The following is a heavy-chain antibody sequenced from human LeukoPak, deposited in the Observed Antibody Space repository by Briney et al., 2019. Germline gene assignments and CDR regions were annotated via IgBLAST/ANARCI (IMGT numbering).Heavy chain of an antibody. D-gene: IGHD3-9*01. J-gene: IGHJ3*02. V-gene: IGHV3-21*01. Sequence: GGSLRLSCAASGFTFSSYSMNWVRQAPGKGLEWVSSISSSSSYIYYADSVKGRFTISRDNAKNSLYLQMNSLRAEDTAVYYCASGFDYDILTGYHGAFDIWGQGTMVTVSS. CDR2: ISSSSSYI. CDR3: ASGFDYDILTGYHGAFDI. CDR1: GFTFSSYS.